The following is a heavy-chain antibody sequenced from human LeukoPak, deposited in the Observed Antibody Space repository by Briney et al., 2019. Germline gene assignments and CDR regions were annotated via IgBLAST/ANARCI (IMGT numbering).Heavy chain of an antibody. V-gene: IGHV5-51*01. J-gene: IGHJ4*02. CDR2: IYPGDSDT. D-gene: IGHD2-2*01. Sequence: GESLKISCKGSGYSFTSYWIGWVRPMPGKGLEWMGIIYPGDSDTRYSPSFQGQVTISADKSISTAYLQWSSLKASDTAMYYCARHGDIVVVPAAPFDYWGQGTLVTVSS. CDR1: GYSFTSYW. CDR3: ARHGDIVVVPAAPFDY.